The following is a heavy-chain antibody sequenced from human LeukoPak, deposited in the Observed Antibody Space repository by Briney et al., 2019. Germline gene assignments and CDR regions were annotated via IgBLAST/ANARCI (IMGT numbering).Heavy chain of an antibody. J-gene: IGHJ3*02. CDR1: GGSFSGYY. CDR2: INHSGST. V-gene: IGHV4-34*09. D-gene: IGHD5-18*01. CDR3: ARLPDAFDT. Sequence: TSETLSLTCAVYGGSFSGYYWSWIRQPPGKGLEWIGEINHSGSTYYNPSLKSRVTISVDTSKNQFSLKLSSVTAADTAVYYCARLPDAFDTWGQGTMVTVSS.